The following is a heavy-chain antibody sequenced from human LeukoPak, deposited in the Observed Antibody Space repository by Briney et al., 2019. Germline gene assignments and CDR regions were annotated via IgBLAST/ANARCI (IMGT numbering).Heavy chain of an antibody. V-gene: IGHV4-61*02. CDR1: GGSISSGSYY. D-gene: IGHD3-16*02. CDR2: IYTSGST. CDR3: ARESGATDDYVWGSYLYTYFDY. J-gene: IGHJ4*02. Sequence: SQTLSLTCTVSGGSISSGSYYWSWIRQPAGKGLEWIGRIYTSGSTNYNPSLKSRVTISVDTSKNQFSLKLSSVTAADTAVYYCARESGATDDYVWGSYLYTYFDYWGQGTLVTVSS.